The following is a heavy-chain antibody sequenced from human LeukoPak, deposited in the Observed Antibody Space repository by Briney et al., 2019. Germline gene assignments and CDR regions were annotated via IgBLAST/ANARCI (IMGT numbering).Heavy chain of an antibody. V-gene: IGHV4-59*01. CDR3: ARDLGGNPWYFDY. Sequence: SSETLSLTCTVSGGTIRSYYWSWIRQPPGKGLEWIGNIYYSVSTNVHPSLKSRVTISVDTSKNQLSLDLSSVTTADTAVYYCARDLGGNPWYFDYWGQGILVTVSS. CDR1: GGTIRSYY. D-gene: IGHD1-14*01. CDR2: IYYSVST. J-gene: IGHJ4*02.